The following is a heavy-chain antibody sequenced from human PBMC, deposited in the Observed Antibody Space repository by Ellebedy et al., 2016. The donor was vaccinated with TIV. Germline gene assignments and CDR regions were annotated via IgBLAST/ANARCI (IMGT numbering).Heavy chain of an antibody. CDR1: GGSISSSSYY. J-gene: IGHJ4*02. D-gene: IGHD5-12*01. Sequence: GSLRLSCTVSGGSISSSSYYWGWIRQPPGKGLECIGSIYYSGSTYYNPSLKSRVTISVDTSKNQFFLKLSSVTAADTAVYYCARDRGYALSYFDYWGQGTLVTVSS. CDR3: ARDRGYALSYFDY. CDR2: IYYSGST. V-gene: IGHV4-39*07.